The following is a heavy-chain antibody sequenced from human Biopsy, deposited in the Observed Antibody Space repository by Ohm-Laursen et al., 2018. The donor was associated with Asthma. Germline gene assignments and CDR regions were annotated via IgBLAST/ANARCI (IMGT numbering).Heavy chain of an antibody. V-gene: IGHV4-39*01. CDR2: MYYGETT. D-gene: IGHD1-1*01. J-gene: IGHJ5*02. CDR3: ARHWSGNGWHDMYTWFDP. CDR1: GASITSSAYY. Sequence: SDTLSLTCTVSGASITSSAYYWGWIRQPPGKGLEWIGSMYYGETTYYSPSLKSRVTISVDTSKNQFSLRLTSVTAADTAVYFCARHWSGNGWHDMYTWFDPWGLGTLVTVSS.